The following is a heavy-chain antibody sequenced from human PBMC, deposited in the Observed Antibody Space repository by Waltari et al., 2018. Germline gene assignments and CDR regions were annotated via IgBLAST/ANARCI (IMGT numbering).Heavy chain of an antibody. V-gene: IGHV3-7*04. CDR2: INDGGNEK. J-gene: IGHJ4*02. Sequence: EVQLVQSGGGLVQPGGSLRLSCAASGFTFSDYWMSWVRQAPGKGLGGVANINDGGNEKHYVDSVKGRFTISRDNAKNSLNLQMNSLNVEDTAVYYCVRDAAGRGWFYWGQGALVTVSS. CDR3: VRDAAGRGWFY. CDR1: GFTFSDYW. D-gene: IGHD6-19*01.